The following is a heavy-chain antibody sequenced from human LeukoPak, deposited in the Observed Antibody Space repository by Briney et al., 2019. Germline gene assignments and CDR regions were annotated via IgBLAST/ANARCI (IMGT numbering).Heavy chain of an antibody. Sequence: GGSLRLSCAGSGFIFSDYYMFWFRQSPGKGLDWVSYIGSSGSIIHYADSVKGRFTISRDNAKNLLYLQMNSLRADDTGFYYCARDFRGGELAADPWGQGTLVTVSS. D-gene: IGHD6-13*01. J-gene: IGHJ5*02. CDR1: GFIFSDYY. V-gene: IGHV3-11*01. CDR3: ARDFRGGELAADP. CDR2: IGSSGSII.